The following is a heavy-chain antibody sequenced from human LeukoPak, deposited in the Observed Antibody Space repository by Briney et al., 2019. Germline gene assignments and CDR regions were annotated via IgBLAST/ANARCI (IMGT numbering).Heavy chain of an antibody. CDR1: GGTFSNDA. CDR3: AREYNWNGRVFDY. J-gene: IGHJ4*02. V-gene: IGHV1-69*04. CDR2: VIPTLGIA. Sequence: GASVKVSCKASGGTFSNDAISWVRQAPGQGLEWMGRVIPTLGIALYAQRFKGRVTITADKSTSTAYMELSSLRSEDTAVYYCAREYNWNGRVFDYWGQGTLVTVSS. D-gene: IGHD1-1*01.